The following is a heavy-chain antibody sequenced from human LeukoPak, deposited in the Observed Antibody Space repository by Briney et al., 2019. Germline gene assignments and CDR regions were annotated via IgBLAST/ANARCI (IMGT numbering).Heavy chain of an antibody. CDR2: IYSGGST. D-gene: IGHD6-19*01. V-gene: IGHV3-53*01. J-gene: IGHJ6*03. Sequence: GGSLRLSCAASGFTVSSNYMSWVRQAPGKGLEWVSVIYSGGSTYYADSVKGRFTISRDTSKNTLYLQMNSLRAEDTAVYYCARVTLYSSGWYYYYYMDVWGKGTTVTVSS. CDR3: ARVTLYSSGWYYYYYMDV. CDR1: GFTVSSNY.